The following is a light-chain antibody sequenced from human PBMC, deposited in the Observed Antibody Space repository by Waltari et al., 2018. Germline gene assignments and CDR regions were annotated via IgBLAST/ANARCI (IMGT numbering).Light chain of an antibody. CDR2: EVS. Sequence: QSALTQPASVSGSPGQSITISCTGTSSXIGGYNYVSWYQQHPGKAPKLMIYEVSNRPSGVSNRFSGSKSGNTASLTISGLHAEDEADYYCTSYTSSSTLCVFXTGTKVTVL. CDR3: TSYTSSSTLCV. V-gene: IGLV2-14*01. J-gene: IGLJ1*01. CDR1: SSXIGGYNY.